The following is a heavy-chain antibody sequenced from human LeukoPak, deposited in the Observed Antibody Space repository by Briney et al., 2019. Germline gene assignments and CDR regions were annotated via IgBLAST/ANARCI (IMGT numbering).Heavy chain of an antibody. V-gene: IGHV1-69*05. CDR2: IIPIFGTA. CDR1: GGTFSSYA. CDR3: ARRAEGAFDI. Sequence: GASVKVSCKASGGTFSSYAISWVRQAPGQGLEWMGGIIPIFGTANYAQKFQGRVTITTDESTSTAYMELSNLRSEDTAVYYCARRAEGAFDIWGQGTMVTVSS. J-gene: IGHJ3*02.